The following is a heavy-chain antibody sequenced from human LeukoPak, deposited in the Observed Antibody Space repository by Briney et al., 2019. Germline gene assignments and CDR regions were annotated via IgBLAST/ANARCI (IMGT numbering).Heavy chain of an antibody. V-gene: IGHV3-64*01. Sequence: GGSLRLSCAASGFTFSSYAMHWVRQAPGKGLQYVSAISSNGGSTYYANSVKGRFTISRDNSKNTLYLQMGSLRAEDMAVYYCARRTGEGNFDYWGQGTLVTVSS. CDR3: ARRTGEGNFDY. D-gene: IGHD7-27*01. CDR1: GFTFSSYA. CDR2: ISSNGGST. J-gene: IGHJ4*02.